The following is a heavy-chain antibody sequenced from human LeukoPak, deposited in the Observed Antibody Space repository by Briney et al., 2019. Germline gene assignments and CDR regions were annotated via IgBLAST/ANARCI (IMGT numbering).Heavy chain of an antibody. CDR1: GASFSGYY. Sequence: SETLSLTCAVSGASFSGYYWNWIRQFPGKGLEWIGEINHSGSTNYKSSLKSRVTISVDTSQKQFSLRLSSVTAADTAVYYCERGRYLTTTGGAAAGFLDYWGQGSPVTVST. CDR2: INHSGST. J-gene: IGHJ4*02. CDR3: ERGRYLTTTGGAAAGFLDY. V-gene: IGHV4-34*01. D-gene: IGHD6-13*01.